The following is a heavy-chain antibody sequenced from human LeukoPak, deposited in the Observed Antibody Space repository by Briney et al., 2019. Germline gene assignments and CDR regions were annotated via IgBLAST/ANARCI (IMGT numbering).Heavy chain of an antibody. J-gene: IGHJ4*02. Sequence: SETLSLTCTVSGGSISSTDYYWSWIRQPPGKGLEWIGYIYHSGGTYYNPSLNSRVTISVDGSKNQFSLKLTSVTAADTAVYYCARADCSGGSCPFDYWGQGTLVTVSS. CDR3: ARADCSGGSCPFDY. CDR1: GGSISSTDYY. V-gene: IGHV4-30-2*01. CDR2: IYHSGGT. D-gene: IGHD2-15*01.